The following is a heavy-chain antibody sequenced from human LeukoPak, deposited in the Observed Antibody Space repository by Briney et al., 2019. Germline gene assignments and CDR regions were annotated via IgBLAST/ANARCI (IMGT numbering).Heavy chain of an antibody. CDR3: CSFYSSSGYRGRYSMDV. Sequence: SETLSLTCTVSGGSISNYYWSWIRQPAGKGLEWIGRFYNSGITYYTSSLKSRVTISVDTSKNQFSLRLNSVTAADTAVYYCCSFYSSSGYRGRYSMDVWGQGTTVTVSS. D-gene: IGHD6-13*01. V-gene: IGHV4-4*07. CDR2: FYNSGIT. CDR1: GGSISNYY. J-gene: IGHJ6*02.